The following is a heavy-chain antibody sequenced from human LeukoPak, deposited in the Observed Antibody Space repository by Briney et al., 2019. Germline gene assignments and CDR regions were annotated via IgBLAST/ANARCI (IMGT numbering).Heavy chain of an antibody. D-gene: IGHD6-6*01. CDR2: INHSGST. CDR1: GGSFSGYY. V-gene: IGHV4-34*01. Sequence: SETLSLTCAVYGGSFSGYYWSWIRQLPGKGLEWTGEINHSGSTNYNPSLKSRVTISVDTSKNQFSLKLSSVTAADTAVYYCASPIAARRHAFDIWGQGTMVTVSS. J-gene: IGHJ3*02. CDR3: ASPIAARRHAFDI.